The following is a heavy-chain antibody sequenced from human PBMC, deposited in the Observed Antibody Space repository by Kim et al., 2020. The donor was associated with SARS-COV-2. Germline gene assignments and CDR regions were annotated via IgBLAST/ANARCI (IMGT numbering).Heavy chain of an antibody. V-gene: IGHV3-23*01. D-gene: IGHD3-9*01. CDR1: GFTFSSYA. CDR2: ISGSGGST. CDR3: ANGPNYDILTGYYGY. J-gene: IGHJ4*02. Sequence: GGSLRLSCAASGFTFSSYAMSWVRQAPGKGLEWVSAISGSGGSTYYADSVKGRFTISRDNSKNTLYLQMNSLRAEDTAVYYCANGPNYDILTGYYGYWGQGTLVTVSS.